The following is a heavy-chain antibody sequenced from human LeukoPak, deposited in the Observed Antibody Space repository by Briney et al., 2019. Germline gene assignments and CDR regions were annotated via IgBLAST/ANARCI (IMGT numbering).Heavy chain of an antibody. J-gene: IGHJ4*02. CDR3: ARENLAAAADY. Sequence: PGGSLRLSCAASEFTFSAYCMHWVRQAPGKGLVWVSRIRGDGSMTNYADSVKGRFTISRDNAKNTLYLQMNSLRLEDTAVYYCARENLAAAADYWGQGTVVTVSS. CDR2: IRGDGSMT. V-gene: IGHV3-74*01. D-gene: IGHD6-25*01. CDR1: EFTFSAYC.